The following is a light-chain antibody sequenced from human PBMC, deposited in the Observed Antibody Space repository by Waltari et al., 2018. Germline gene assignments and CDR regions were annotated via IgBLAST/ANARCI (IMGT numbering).Light chain of an antibody. CDR1: GSGVS. CDR2: EVS. J-gene: IGLJ1*01. V-gene: IGLV2-8*01. Sequence: QSALTQPPSASGSPGQSVTISCTGPGSGVSVSWSQQLPGKAPKLLIYEVSKRPSGVPDRFSGSKSGNTASLTVSGLQAEDEGDYYCSSDAVSNNFYDFGSGTKVTVL. CDR3: SSDAVSNNFYD.